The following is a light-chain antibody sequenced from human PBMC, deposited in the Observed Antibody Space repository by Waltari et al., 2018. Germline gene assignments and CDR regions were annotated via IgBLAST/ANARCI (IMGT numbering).Light chain of an antibody. CDR3: GTWDSSLSGAV. CDR2: ENT. Sequence: QSVLTQPPSVSAAPGQRVTISCSGGSSNIGNNYVSLYRQFPGTAPNLRTSENTERPSGIPGRFSGSKAGTSATLDITGLQAGDEADYYCGTWDSSLSGAVFGGGTHLTVL. J-gene: IGLJ7*01. V-gene: IGLV1-51*02. CDR1: SSNIGNNY.